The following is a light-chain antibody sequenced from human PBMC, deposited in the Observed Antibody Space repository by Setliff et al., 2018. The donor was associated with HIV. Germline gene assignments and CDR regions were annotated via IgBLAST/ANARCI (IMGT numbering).Light chain of an antibody. Sequence: LTQPASVSGSPGQSVTISCTGTSSDVGGYNYVSWYQHHPGKAPKLMIYDVNKRLSGVSTRFSGSKSGNTASLAISGLQAEDEADYYCSSYTSKSTRFGGGTKVTVL. V-gene: IGLV2-14*03. J-gene: IGLJ3*02. CDR2: DVN. CDR3: SSYTSKSTR. CDR1: SSDVGGYNY.